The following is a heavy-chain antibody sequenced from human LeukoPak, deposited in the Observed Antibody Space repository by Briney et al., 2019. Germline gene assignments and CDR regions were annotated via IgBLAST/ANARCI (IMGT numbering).Heavy chain of an antibody. CDR3: AKVVAPSTTRNLDY. CDR2: FGSGGGT. V-gene: IGHV3-23*01. D-gene: IGHD2-2*01. J-gene: IGHJ4*02. Sequence: PGGSLRLSCAASGFTFSTYAMTWVRQAPGKGLEWVSTFGSGGGTYYAGSVRGRFTISKDNSKNTLYLQLNSLGAEDTALYYCAKVVAPSTTRNLDYWGQGTLVIVSS. CDR1: GFTFSTYA.